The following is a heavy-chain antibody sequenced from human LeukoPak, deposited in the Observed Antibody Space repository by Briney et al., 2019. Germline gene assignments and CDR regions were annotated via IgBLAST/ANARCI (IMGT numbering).Heavy chain of an antibody. Sequence: PGGSLRLSCAASGFTFSSYEMNWVRQVPGKGLEWVSYISSSGSTIYYADSVKGRFTISRDNAKNSLYLQMNSLRAEDTAVYYCARDSGYSYGIFDYWGQGTLVTVSS. CDR3: ARDSGYSYGIFDY. V-gene: IGHV3-48*03. CDR2: ISSSGSTI. J-gene: IGHJ4*02. D-gene: IGHD5-18*01. CDR1: GFTFSSYE.